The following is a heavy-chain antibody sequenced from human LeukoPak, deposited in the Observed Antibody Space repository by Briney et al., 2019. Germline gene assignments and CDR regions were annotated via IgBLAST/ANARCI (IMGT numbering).Heavy chain of an antibody. D-gene: IGHD3-3*01. CDR3: AAENGNFWIGYHYFED. J-gene: IGHJ4*02. Sequence: SETLSLTCTVSGGSLGSSSYYWGWIRQPRGKDLEWIGTIYFDGNSFYNPSLKSRVTISIDMSKNQFSLKLSSVTAADTAIYYCAAENGNFWIGYHYFEDWGQGTLVSVSS. V-gene: IGHV4-39*01. CDR2: IYFDGNS. CDR1: GGSLGSSSYY.